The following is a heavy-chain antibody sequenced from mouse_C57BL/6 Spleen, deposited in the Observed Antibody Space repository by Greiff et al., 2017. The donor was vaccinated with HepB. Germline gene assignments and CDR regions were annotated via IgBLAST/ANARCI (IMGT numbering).Heavy chain of an antibody. D-gene: IGHD1-1*01. CDR2: ISSGGSYT. J-gene: IGHJ3*01. CDR1: GFTFSSYG. V-gene: IGHV5-6*02. CDR3: ARQDYGSGFAY. Sequence: DVMLVESGGDLVKPGGSLKLSCAASGFTFSSYGMSWVRQTPDKRLEWVATISSGGSYTYYPDSVKGRFTISRDNAKNTLYLQMSSLKSEDTAMYYCARQDYGSGFAYWGQGTLVTVSA.